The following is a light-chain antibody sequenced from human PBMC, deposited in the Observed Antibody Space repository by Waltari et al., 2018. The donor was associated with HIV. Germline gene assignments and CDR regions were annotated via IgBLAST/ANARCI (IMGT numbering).Light chain of an antibody. J-gene: IGKJ3*01. Sequence: EIVMTQSPAILSASPGKTVTLSCRASQSVSNSLAWYQQKSGQAPRLLIFGGSTRATGVPARFRGSGSGTDFTLTISSLQSEDFVVYYCQQYSNWPLFTFGPGTKVDV. CDR3: QQYSNWPLFT. V-gene: IGKV3-15*01. CDR1: QSVSNS. CDR2: GGS.